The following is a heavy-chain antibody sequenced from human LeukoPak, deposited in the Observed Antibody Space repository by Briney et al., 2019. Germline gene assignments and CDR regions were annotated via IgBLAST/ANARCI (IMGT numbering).Heavy chain of an antibody. CDR1: GFTFSSYS. V-gene: IGHV3-21*01. Sequence: GGSLRLSCAASGFTFSSYSMNWVRQAPGKGLEWVSSISSSSSYIYYADSVKGRFTISRDNAKNSLYLQMNSLRAEDTAVYYCAILDYDSSGYYYYDYWGQGTLVTVSS. D-gene: IGHD3-22*01. J-gene: IGHJ4*02. CDR3: AILDYDSSGYYYYDY. CDR2: ISSSSSYI.